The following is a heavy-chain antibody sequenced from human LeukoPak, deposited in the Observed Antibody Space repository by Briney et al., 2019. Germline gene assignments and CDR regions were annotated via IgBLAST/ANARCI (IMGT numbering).Heavy chain of an antibody. CDR1: GFTFSSYS. Sequence: GGSLRLSCAASGFTFSSYSMNWVRQAPGKGLEWVLSISSSSSYIYYADSVKGRFTISRDNAKNSLYLQMNSLRAEDTAVYYCARVGFHCSSTSCYGFMDVWGQGTTVTVSS. V-gene: IGHV3-21*01. J-gene: IGHJ6*02. D-gene: IGHD2-2*01. CDR3: ARVGFHCSSTSCYGFMDV. CDR2: ISSSSSYI.